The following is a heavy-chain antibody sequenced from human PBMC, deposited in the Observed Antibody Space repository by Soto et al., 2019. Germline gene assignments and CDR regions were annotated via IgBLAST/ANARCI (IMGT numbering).Heavy chain of an antibody. CDR1: GGSISSTRHY. D-gene: IGHD2-8*02. J-gene: IGHJ4*02. CDR3: ATCLGTTGLCDY. Sequence: SETLSLTCTVSGGSISSTRHYWGWIRQPPGTGLEWIGSMYYSGFTYYNSSVRSRVTISVDTSENQFSLKLSSVTATDTAVYYCATCLGTTGLCDYWGPGTLVT. CDR2: MYYSGFT. V-gene: IGHV4-39*01.